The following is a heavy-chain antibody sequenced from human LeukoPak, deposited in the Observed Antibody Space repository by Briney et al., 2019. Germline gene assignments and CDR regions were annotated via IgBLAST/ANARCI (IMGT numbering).Heavy chain of an antibody. Sequence: GGSLRLSCAASGFTFSSYAMSWVRQAPGKGLEWVSAISGSGGSTYYADSVKGRFTISRDNSKNTLYLQMNSLRAEDTAVYYRAKASTWAQIDYGDFFDYWRQGTLVTVSS. J-gene: IGHJ4*02. CDR3: AKASTWAQIDYGDFFDY. CDR2: ISGSGGST. D-gene: IGHD4-17*01. CDR1: GFTFSSYA. V-gene: IGHV3-23*01.